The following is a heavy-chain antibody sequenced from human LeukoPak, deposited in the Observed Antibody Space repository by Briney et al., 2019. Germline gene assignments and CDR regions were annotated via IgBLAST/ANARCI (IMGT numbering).Heavy chain of an antibody. D-gene: IGHD3-3*01. CDR3: ARDSRLGYDFWSGYSDY. CDR1: GGTFSSYA. J-gene: IGHJ4*02. V-gene: IGHV1-69*13. Sequence: VASVKVSCKASGGTFSSYAICWVRQAPGQGLEWMGGIIPIFGTVNYAQKFQGRVTITADESTSTAYMELSSLRSEDTAVYYCARDSRLGYDFWSGYSDYWGQGTLVTVSS. CDR2: IIPIFGTV.